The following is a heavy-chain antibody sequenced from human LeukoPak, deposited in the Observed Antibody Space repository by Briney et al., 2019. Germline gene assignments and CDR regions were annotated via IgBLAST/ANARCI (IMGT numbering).Heavy chain of an antibody. D-gene: IGHD3-22*01. J-gene: IGHJ4*02. CDR2: ISGSGGST. CDR1: GFTFSSYA. Sequence: GGSLRLSCAASGFTFSSYAMSWVRQAPGKGLEWVSAISGSGGSTYYADSVKGRFTISRDNSKNTLYLQMNSLRAEDTAVYYCAEEFPNYYDSSGYYYPLDYWGQGTLVTVSS. V-gene: IGHV3-23*01. CDR3: AEEFPNYYDSSGYYYPLDY.